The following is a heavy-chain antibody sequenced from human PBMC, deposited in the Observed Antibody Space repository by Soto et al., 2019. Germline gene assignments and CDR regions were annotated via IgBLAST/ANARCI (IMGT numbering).Heavy chain of an antibody. J-gene: IGHJ6*02. CDR1: GGSINNGGYY. Sequence: QVQLQESGPGLVKPSQTLSLTCTVSGGSINNGGYYWSWIRQHPGKGLEWIGYIYYSGSTYYNPYLKSRVAISVDTSKSQFSLKLSSVTAADTAVYYCARGGYYFYYGMDVWGQGTTVTVSS. V-gene: IGHV4-31*03. CDR3: ARGGYYFYYGMDV. CDR2: IYYSGST.